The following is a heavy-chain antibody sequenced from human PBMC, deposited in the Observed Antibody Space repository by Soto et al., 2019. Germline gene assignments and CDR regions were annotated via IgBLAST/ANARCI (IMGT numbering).Heavy chain of an antibody. D-gene: IGHD3-22*01. V-gene: IGHV1-69*13. CDR1: GGTFSSYA. CDR2: IIPIFGTA. CDR3: ANRNYYAKSGYTFPYFDF. J-gene: IGHJ5*01. Sequence: SVKVSCKASGGTFSSYAISWVRQAPGQGLEWMGGIIPIFGTANYAQKFQGRVTITADESTSTAYMELSSLRSEDTAVYYCANRNYYAKSGYTFPYFDFWGQGSLVTVSS.